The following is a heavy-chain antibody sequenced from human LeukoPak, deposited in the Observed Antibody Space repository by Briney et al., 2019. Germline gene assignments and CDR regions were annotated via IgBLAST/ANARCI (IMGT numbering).Heavy chain of an antibody. D-gene: IGHD5-24*01. V-gene: IGHV1-69*05. CDR1: GGTFSSYA. J-gene: IGHJ4*02. CDR2: IIPIFGTA. CDR3: AGARRDGYNRVDY. Sequence: SVKVSCKASGGTFSSYAISRVRQAPGQGLEWMGRIIPIFGTANYAQKFQGRVTITTDESTSTAYMELSSLRSEDTAVYYCAGARRDGYNRVDYWGQGTLVTVSS.